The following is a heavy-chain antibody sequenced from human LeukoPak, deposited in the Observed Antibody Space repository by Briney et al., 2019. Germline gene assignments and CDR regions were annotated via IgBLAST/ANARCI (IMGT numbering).Heavy chain of an antibody. CDR2: VYYDGST. D-gene: IGHD5-18*01. J-gene: IGHJ4*02. CDR1: GGSISGYY. Sequence: PSETLSLTCTVSGGSISGYYWSWLRQPPGKGLEWIGYVYYDGSTIYNPSLKSRVTISLDTSNNQFFLKLSSVTAADTGVYYCARYSYGGFYFDYWGRGTLVTVSS. V-gene: IGHV4-59*08. CDR3: ARYSYGGFYFDY.